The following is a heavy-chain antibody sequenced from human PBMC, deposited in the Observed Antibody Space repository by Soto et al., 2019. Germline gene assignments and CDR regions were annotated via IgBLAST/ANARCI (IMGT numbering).Heavy chain of an antibody. J-gene: IGHJ4*02. CDR2: LYSGGTI. Sequence: EVQLVESGGGLVQPGGSLRLSCAASGFSVSSKYMSWVRQAPDKGLEWVSVLYSGGTIFYTDSVRGRFTISRDSSKNTVYLQMNSLRAEDTAVYYCARGCGGGSCYSDWDYWGQGTLVTVST. CDR1: GFSVSSKY. CDR3: ARGCGGGSCYSDWDY. V-gene: IGHV3-53*01. D-gene: IGHD2-15*01.